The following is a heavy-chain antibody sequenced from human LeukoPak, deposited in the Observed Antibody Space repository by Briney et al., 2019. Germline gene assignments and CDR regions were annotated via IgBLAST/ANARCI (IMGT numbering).Heavy chain of an antibody. CDR3: AREGEDLSSGDEYDAFDI. Sequence: GGSLRLSCAASGFTFSSYWMHWVRQAPGKGLVWVSRINSDGSSTSYADSVKGRFTISRDNAKNTLYLQMNSPRVEDTAVYYCAREGEDLSSGDEYDAFDIWGQGTMVTVSS. CDR2: INSDGSST. J-gene: IGHJ3*02. D-gene: IGHD2-15*01. CDR1: GFTFSSYW. V-gene: IGHV3-74*01.